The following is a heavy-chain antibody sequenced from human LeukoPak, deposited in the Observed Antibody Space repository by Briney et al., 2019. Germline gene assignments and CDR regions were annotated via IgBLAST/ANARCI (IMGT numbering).Heavy chain of an antibody. J-gene: IGHJ4*02. CDR1: GFTFSSYA. Sequence: GGSLRLSCAASGFTFSSYAMSWVRQAPGKGLEWVSAISGSGGSTYYADSVKGRFTISRDTSKNTLYLQMNSLRAEDTAVYYCAKDRTGYSSGWYEDYFDYWGQRTLVTVSS. V-gene: IGHV3-23*01. D-gene: IGHD6-19*01. CDR2: ISGSGGST. CDR3: AKDRTGYSSGWYEDYFDY.